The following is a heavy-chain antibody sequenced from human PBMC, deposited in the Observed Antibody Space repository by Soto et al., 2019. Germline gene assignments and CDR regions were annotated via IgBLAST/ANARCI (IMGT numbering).Heavy chain of an antibody. CDR2: TYYRSKWYN. CDR1: GNRSSCNGAA. Sequence: SQTRTLTCAVSGNRSSCNGAAWNWIKKSPSRGLERLGRTYYRSKWYNDYAVSVKSRITINPDTSKNHFSLQLNSVTPEDTAVYYCARRGVHGLFDYWGQGTLVTVS. D-gene: IGHD3-10*01. V-gene: IGHV6-1*01. J-gene: IGHJ4*02. CDR3: ARRGVHGLFDY.